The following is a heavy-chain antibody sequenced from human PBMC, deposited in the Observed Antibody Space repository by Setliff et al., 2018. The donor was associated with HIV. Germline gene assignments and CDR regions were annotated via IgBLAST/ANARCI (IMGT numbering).Heavy chain of an antibody. CDR1: GIILSDVW. J-gene: IGHJ4*02. V-gene: IGHV3-15*01. CDR3: TTDLGGSYHGWNY. D-gene: IGHD1-26*01. Sequence: LRLSCTASGIILSDVWMHWIRQTPGKGLEWVGRLRSKIGVAGTTDYAAPVKGRFTISRDDSNNTLYLQMNSLKTEDTAVYYCTTDLGGSYHGWNYWGQGTLVTVSS. CDR2: LRSKIGVAGTT.